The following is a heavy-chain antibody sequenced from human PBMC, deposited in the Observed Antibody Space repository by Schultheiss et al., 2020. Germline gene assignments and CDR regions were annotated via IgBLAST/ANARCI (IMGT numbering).Heavy chain of an antibody. V-gene: IGHV4-34*09. J-gene: IGHJ6*02. CDR3: ARDGKYFYGMDV. CDR1: GFTFSDYY. Sequence: LRLSCAASGFTFSDYYMSWIRQAPGKGLEWIGEINQSGSTKYNPSLKSRVTISVDTSENQFSLKLRSVTAADTAVYYCARDGKYFYGMDVWGQGTTVTVSS. CDR2: INQSGST.